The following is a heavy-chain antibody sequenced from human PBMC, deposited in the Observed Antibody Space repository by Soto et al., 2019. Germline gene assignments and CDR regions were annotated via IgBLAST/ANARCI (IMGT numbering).Heavy chain of an antibody. D-gene: IGHD3-16*01. Sequence: SETLSLTXTVSGGSISSGGYYWSWIRQHPGKGLEWIGYIYYSGSTYYNPSLKSRVTISVDTSKNQFSLKLSSVTAADTAVYYCATTKTLVPDAFDIWGQGTMVTVSS. J-gene: IGHJ3*02. V-gene: IGHV4-31*02. CDR2: IYYSGST. CDR3: ATTKTLVPDAFDI. CDR1: GGSISSGGYY.